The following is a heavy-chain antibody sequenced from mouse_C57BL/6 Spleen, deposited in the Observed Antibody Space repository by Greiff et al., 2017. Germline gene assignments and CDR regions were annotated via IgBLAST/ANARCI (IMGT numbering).Heavy chain of an antibody. V-gene: IGHV3-6*01. CDR1: GYSITSGYY. D-gene: IGHD1-3*01. Sequence: EVKLQESGPGLVKPSQSLSLTCSVTGYSITSGYYWNWIRQFPGNKLEWMGYISYDGSNNYNPSLKNRISITRDTSKNQFFLKLNSVTTEDTATYYCARGGIIRVSYYFDYWGQGTTLTVSS. CDR2: ISYDGSN. CDR3: ARGGIIRVSYYFDY. J-gene: IGHJ2*01.